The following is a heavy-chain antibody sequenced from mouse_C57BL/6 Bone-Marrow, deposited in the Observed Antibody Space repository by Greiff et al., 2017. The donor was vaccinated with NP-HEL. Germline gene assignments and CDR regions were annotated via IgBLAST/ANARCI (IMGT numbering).Heavy chain of an antibody. J-gene: IGHJ4*01. D-gene: IGHD1-1*01. V-gene: IGHV1-64*01. Sequence: QVQLQQPGAELVKPGASVKLSCKASGYTFTSYWMHWVKQRPGQGLEWIGMIHPNSGSTNYTEKFQSKATLTVDKSSSTAYRQLSSLTSEDSAVYYCARGDGSSRFCYYAMDYWGQGTSVTVSS. CDR1: GYTFTSYW. CDR3: ARGDGSSRFCYYAMDY. CDR2: IHPNSGST.